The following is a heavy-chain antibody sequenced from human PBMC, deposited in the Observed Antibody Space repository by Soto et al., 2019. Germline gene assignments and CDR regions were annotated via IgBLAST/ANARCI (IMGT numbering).Heavy chain of an antibody. D-gene: IGHD3-3*01. Sequence: GGSLRLSCAASGFTFSSYEMNWVRQAPGKGLEWVSYISSSGSTIYYADSVKGRFTISRDNAENSLYLQMNSLRAEDTAVYYCARGERDYDFWSGYPYYYYGMDVWGQGTTVTVSS. CDR1: GFTFSSYE. CDR3: ARGERDYDFWSGYPYYYYGMDV. J-gene: IGHJ6*02. V-gene: IGHV3-48*03. CDR2: ISSSGSTI.